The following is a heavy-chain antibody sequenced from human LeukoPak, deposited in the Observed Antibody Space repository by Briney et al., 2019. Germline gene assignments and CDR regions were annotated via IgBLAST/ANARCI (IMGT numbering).Heavy chain of an antibody. D-gene: IGHD3-10*01. CDR2: ISSSSSYI. J-gene: IGHJ6*04. Sequence: GGSLRLSCAASGFTFSSYSMNWVRQAPGKGLEWVSSISSSSSYIYYADSVKGRFTISRDNAKNSLYLQMNSLRAEDTAVHYCASSNMVRGVMDVWGKGTTVTVSS. V-gene: IGHV3-21*01. CDR1: GFTFSSYS. CDR3: ASSNMVRGVMDV.